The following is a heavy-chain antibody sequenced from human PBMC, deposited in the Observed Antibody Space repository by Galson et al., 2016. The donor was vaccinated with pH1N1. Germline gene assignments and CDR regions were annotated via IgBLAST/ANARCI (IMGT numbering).Heavy chain of an antibody. CDR2: IFYSGST. V-gene: IGHV4-30-4*08. J-gene: IGHJ1*01. CDR3: ARGAAAGGTQYFQH. CDR1: GGSISSGDYY. Sequence: TLSLTCTVSGGSISSGDYYWTWIRQPPGKGLEWVGCIFYSGSTYYNPSLKSRVTTSLDTSTNQFSLKLSSVTAADTAVYYCARGAAAGGTQYFQHWGQGTLVTVSS. D-gene: IGHD6-13*01.